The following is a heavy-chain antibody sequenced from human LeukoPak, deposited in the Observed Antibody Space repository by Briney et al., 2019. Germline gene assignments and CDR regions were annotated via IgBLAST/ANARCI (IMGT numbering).Heavy chain of an antibody. Sequence: GGSLRLSCAASGFTFIGYAMHWVRQAPGEGLEWVAVISYDGSNKYYADPVKGRFTVSRDNSKNTLYLQIISLRAEDTTVVYCAGDLGDETCCSDDTCSFDYWGQGTLVTVSS. CDR2: ISYDGSNK. V-gene: IGHV3-30-3*01. D-gene: IGHD2-15*01. CDR1: GFTFIGYA. J-gene: IGHJ4*02. CDR3: AGDLGDETCCSDDTCSFDY.